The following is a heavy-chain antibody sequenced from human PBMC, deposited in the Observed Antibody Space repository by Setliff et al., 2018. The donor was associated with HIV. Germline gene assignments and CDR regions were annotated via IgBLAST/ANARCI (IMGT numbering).Heavy chain of an antibody. CDR1: GYTFTSYI. V-gene: IGHV1-18*01. D-gene: IGHD3-22*01. J-gene: IGHJ4*02. CDR2: ISAYNGNT. Sequence: ASVKVSCKASGYTFTSYIMNWVRQAPGQGLEWMGWISAYNGNTKYAQKFQGRVTMTTDTSTSTAYMELRSLRSDDTAVYYCARSRYDSGGYPDAFDIWGQGTLVTVSS. CDR3: ARSRYDSGGYPDAFDI.